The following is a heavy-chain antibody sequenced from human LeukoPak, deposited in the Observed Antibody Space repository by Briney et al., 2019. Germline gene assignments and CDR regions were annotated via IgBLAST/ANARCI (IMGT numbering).Heavy chain of an antibody. Sequence: ASVKVSCKASGGTFSSYAISWVRQAPGQGLEWMGGIILIFGTANYAQKFQGRVTITADESTSTAYMELSSLRSEDTAVYYCARDYAVVAPAATNPQYYYYGMDVWGQGTTVTVSS. D-gene: IGHD2-2*01. CDR3: ARDYAVVAPAATNPQYYYYGMDV. CDR1: GGTFSSYA. CDR2: IILIFGTA. V-gene: IGHV1-69*13. J-gene: IGHJ6*02.